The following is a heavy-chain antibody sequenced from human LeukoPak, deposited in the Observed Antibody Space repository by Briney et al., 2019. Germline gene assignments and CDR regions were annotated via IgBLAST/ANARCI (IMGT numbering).Heavy chain of an antibody. V-gene: IGHV3-48*01. J-gene: IGHJ6*03. CDR3: AKDKGATTSYYYYMDV. D-gene: IGHD1-26*01. CDR1: GFTFSSYW. Sequence: GGSLRLSCAASGFTFSSYWMHWVRQAPGKGLEWVSYISSSGSTIYYADSVKGRFTISRDNSKNTLYLQMNSLRAEDTAVYYCAKDKGATTSYYYYMDVWGKGTTVTISS. CDR2: ISSSGSTI.